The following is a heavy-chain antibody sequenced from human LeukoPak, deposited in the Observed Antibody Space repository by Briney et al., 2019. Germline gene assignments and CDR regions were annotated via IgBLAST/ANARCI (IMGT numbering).Heavy chain of an antibody. V-gene: IGHV3-7*01. Sequence: PGGSLRLSCAASGFTFSSYWMSWVRQAPGKGLEWVANIKQDGSEKYYVDSVKGRFTISRDNAKDSVYLQMNSLRAEDTAVYYCTRGLGEHGGVSDRWGQGTLVIVS. CDR3: TRGLGEHGGVSDR. J-gene: IGHJ5*02. CDR1: GFTFSSYW. D-gene: IGHD3-16*01. CDR2: IKQDGSEK.